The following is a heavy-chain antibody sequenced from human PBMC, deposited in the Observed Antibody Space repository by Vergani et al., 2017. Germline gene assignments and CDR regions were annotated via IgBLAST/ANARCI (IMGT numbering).Heavy chain of an antibody. CDR3: ARHSTEEWLVKLGWIDP. Sequence: QLQLQESGPGLVKPSATLSLTCSVSGASIRSSNYYWGWIRQPPGQGLEWIASIYYSGSNYYNPSLKSRVTISVDKSKNQFSLKLSSVTAADTAVYFCARHSTEEWLVKLGWIDPWGQGILVTVSS. V-gene: IGHV4-39*01. CDR1: GASIRSSNYY. CDR2: IYYSGSN. D-gene: IGHD6-19*01. J-gene: IGHJ5*02.